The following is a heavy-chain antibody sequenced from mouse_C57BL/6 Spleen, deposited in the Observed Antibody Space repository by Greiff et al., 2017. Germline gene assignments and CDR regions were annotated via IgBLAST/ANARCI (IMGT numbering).Heavy chain of an antibody. CDR1: GYTFTSYW. D-gene: IGHD1-1*01. CDR3: ARYATASSYGGYYFGY. J-gene: IGHJ2*01. CDR2: IDPSVSYT. Sequence: QVQLKQPGAELVMPGASVKLSCQASGYTFTSYWMHWVKQRPGQGLEWIGEIDPSVSYTNYNQKFKGKSTLTVDKSSTAAYMQHSSLTSVDSAVYYCARYATASSYGGYYFGYWGQGTTLTVSS. V-gene: IGHV1-69*01.